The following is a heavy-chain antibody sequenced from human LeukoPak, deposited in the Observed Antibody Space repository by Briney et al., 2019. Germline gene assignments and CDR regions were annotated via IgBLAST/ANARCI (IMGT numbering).Heavy chain of an antibody. J-gene: IGHJ5*02. D-gene: IGHD2-2*01. CDR3: AREGVPAAKNWFDP. CDR2: IYYSGST. V-gene: IGHV4-59*01. Sequence: PSETLSLTCTVSGGSISSYYWSWIRQPPGKGLEWIGYIYYSGSTNYNPSLKSRVTISVDTSKNQFSLKLSSVTAADTAVYYCAREGVPAAKNWFDPWGQGTLVTVSS. CDR1: GGSISSYY.